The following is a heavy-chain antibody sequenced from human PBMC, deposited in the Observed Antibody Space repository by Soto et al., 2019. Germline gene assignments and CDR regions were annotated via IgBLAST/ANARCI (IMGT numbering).Heavy chain of an antibody. CDR3: ARYRKPAAPLSYYGMDV. D-gene: IGHD2-2*01. J-gene: IGHJ6*02. V-gene: IGHV1-8*01. Sequence: GPAVKVSCKASGYTFTSYDINWVRQATGQGLEWMGWMNPNSGNTGYAQKFQGRVTMTRNTSISTAYMGLSSLRSEDTAVYYCARYRKPAAPLSYYGMDVWGQGTTVTVSS. CDR1: GYTFTSYD. CDR2: MNPNSGNT.